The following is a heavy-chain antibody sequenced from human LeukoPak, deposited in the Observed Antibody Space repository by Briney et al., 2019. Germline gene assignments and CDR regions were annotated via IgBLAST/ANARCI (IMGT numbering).Heavy chain of an antibody. J-gene: IGHJ4*02. Sequence: GGSLRLSCAASGFTFNSYSRNWVRQTPGKGLEWVSSISSSSGYINYADSVKGRFTVSRDNAKNSLYLQMNSLRAEDTAVYYCARVRVYDYDILTGAFDYWGQGTLVTVSS. CDR1: GFTFNSYS. D-gene: IGHD3-9*01. CDR3: ARVRVYDYDILTGAFDY. CDR2: ISSSSGYI. V-gene: IGHV3-21*01.